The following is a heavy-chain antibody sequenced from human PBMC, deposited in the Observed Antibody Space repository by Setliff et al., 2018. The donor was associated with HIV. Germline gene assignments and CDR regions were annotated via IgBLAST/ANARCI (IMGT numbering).Heavy chain of an antibody. CDR1: GGSFSGYY. Sequence: PSETLSLTCAVYGGSFSGYYWSWIRQPPGKGLEWIGEINHSGSTNYNPSLKSRVTISVDTSKNQFSLKLSSVTAADTAVYYCARRGGGSYSSYYYYYYMDVWGKGTTVTVSS. CDR3: ARRGGGSYSSYYYYYYMDV. V-gene: IGHV4-34*01. CDR2: INHSGST. D-gene: IGHD1-26*01. J-gene: IGHJ6*03.